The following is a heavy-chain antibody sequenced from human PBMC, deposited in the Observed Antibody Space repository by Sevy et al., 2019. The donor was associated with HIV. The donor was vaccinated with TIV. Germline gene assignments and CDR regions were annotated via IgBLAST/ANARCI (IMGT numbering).Heavy chain of an antibody. J-gene: IGHJ5*02. D-gene: IGHD3-22*01. CDR1: GYSFTSYW. CDR3: ARRGHYYDSSGYYGDWLDP. CDR2: IYPGDSDT. V-gene: IGHV5-51*01. Sequence: GESLKISCKGSGYSFTSYWIGWVRQMPGKGLEWMGIIYPGDSDTRDSPSFQGQVTISADKSISTAYLQWSSLKASDTAMYYCARRGHYYDSSGYYGDWLDPWGQGTLVTVSS.